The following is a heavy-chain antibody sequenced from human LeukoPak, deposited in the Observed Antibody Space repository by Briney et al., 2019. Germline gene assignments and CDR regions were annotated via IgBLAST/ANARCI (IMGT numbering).Heavy chain of an antibody. D-gene: IGHD2-2*01. CDR1: GDSIITYY. CDR2: MYYSGST. Sequence: SETLSLTCTVSGDSIITYYWSWIRQPPGKGLEWIGYMYYSGSTNYNPSLKSRVTISVDKSRNQFSLKLSSVTAADTAVYSCARQRAYATSGFDPWGQGTLVTVSS. CDR3: ARQRAYATSGFDP. V-gene: IGHV4-59*08. J-gene: IGHJ5*02.